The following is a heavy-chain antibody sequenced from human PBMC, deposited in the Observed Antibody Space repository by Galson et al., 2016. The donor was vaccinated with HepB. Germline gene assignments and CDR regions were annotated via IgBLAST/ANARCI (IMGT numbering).Heavy chain of an antibody. V-gene: IGHV3-48*01. CDR2: ISASSGTI. CDR1: GFRFSDYN. D-gene: IGHD3-10*01. CDR3: ARPYTYYFGSGSYFDVLHYGMDV. Sequence: SLRLSCAASGFRFSDYNMNWVRQAAGRGPEWVAYISASSGTIYYADSVKGRFTISRDNANNSLSLQMNSLRAEDTAFYYCARPYTYYFGSGSYFDVLHYGMDVWGQGTTVTVSS. J-gene: IGHJ6*02.